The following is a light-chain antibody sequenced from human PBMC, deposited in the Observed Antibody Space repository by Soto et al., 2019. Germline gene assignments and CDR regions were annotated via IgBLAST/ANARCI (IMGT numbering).Light chain of an antibody. V-gene: IGLV4-69*01. Sequence: QSVLTQSPSASASLGASVKLTCTLSSGHNRYAIAWHQKHPEKGPRFLMKLNSDGSHSRGDGIPDRFSGSSSGADRFLTISSLQSEDEADYYCQTWGTGPYVVFGGGTQLTVL. CDR1: SGHNRYA. CDR2: LNSDGSH. J-gene: IGLJ2*01. CDR3: QTWGTGPYVV.